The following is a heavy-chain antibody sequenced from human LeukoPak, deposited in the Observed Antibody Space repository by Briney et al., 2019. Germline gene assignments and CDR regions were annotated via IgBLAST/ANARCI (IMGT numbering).Heavy chain of an antibody. CDR1: GFTFTSSA. V-gene: IGHV1-58*01. CDR2: IVVGSGNT. CDR3: AADRGSDAFDI. D-gene: IGHD3-10*01. Sequence: SVRVSCKASGFTFTSSAVQWVRQARGQRLEWIGWIVVGSGNTNYAQKFQERVTITRDMSTSTAYMELSSLRSEDTAVYYCAADRGSDAFDIWGQGTMVTVSS. J-gene: IGHJ3*02.